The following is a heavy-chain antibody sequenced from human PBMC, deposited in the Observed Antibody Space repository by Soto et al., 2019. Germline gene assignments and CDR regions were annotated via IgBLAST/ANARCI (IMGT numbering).Heavy chain of an antibody. CDR3: ARVITMINAFDI. D-gene: IGHD3-22*01. Sequence: SETLSLTCTVSGGSISSGDYYWSWIRQPPGKGLEWIGYIYYSGSTYYNPSLKSRVTISVDTSKNQFSLKLSSVTAADTAVYYCARVITMINAFDIWGQGTMVTVSS. V-gene: IGHV4-30-4*01. CDR2: IYYSGST. J-gene: IGHJ3*02. CDR1: GGSISSGDYY.